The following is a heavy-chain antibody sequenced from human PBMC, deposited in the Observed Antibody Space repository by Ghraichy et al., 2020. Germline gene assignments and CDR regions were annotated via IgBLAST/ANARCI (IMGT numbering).Heavy chain of an antibody. J-gene: IGHJ4*02. V-gene: IGHV3-7*01. CDR2: IKQDGSEK. Sequence: GGSLRLSCAASGFTFSSHWMSWVRQAPGKGLEWVANIKQDGSEKHYVDSVKGRFTISRDNAKNSLYLQMNSLRAEDTAVYYCGRDSPVAGILFDYWGQGTLVTVSS. CDR1: GFTFSSHW. D-gene: IGHD6-19*01. CDR3: GRDSPVAGILFDY.